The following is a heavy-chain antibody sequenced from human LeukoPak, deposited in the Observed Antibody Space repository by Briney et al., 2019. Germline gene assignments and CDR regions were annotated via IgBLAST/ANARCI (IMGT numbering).Heavy chain of an antibody. V-gene: IGHV3-23*01. CDR2: ISGSGGTT. CDR1: GFTFSSYA. D-gene: IGHD6-13*01. Sequence: PGGSLRLSCAASGFTFSSYAMSWVRQAPGKGLEWVSAISGSGGTTYYADSVKGRFTISRDNSKNTLYLQMNSLRAEDTAVYYCARERTPIAAAAYYFDYWGQGTLVTVSS. CDR3: ARERTPIAAAAYYFDY. J-gene: IGHJ4*02.